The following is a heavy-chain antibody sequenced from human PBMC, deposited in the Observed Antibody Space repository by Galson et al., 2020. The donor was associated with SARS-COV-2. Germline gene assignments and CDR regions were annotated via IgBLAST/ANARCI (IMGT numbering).Heavy chain of an antibody. J-gene: IGHJ4*02. CDR2: IKEDGREK. D-gene: IGHD6-19*01. CDR1: GFTFSDFL. Sequence: GGSLRLSCAASGFTFSDFLMSWVRQAPGKGLEWVAYIKEDGREKFYVDSVKGRFTISRDDAKSSLYLQLSSLRAEDTAVYYCARACGNGWYDYWGQGTLVTVSS. V-gene: IGHV3-7*01. CDR3: ARACGNGWYDY.